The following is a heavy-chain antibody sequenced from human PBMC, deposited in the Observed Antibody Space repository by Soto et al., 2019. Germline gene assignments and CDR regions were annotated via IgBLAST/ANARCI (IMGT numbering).Heavy chain of an antibody. CDR1: GGTFSSYT. CDR2: IIPILGIA. D-gene: IGHD3-10*01. Sequence: SVKVSCKASGGTFSSYTISWVRQAPGQGLEWMGRIIPILGIANYAQKFQGRVTITADKSTSTAYMELSSLRSEDTAVYYCARPKGYYYGSGDAFDIWGQGTMFTVSS. J-gene: IGHJ3*02. CDR3: ARPKGYYYGSGDAFDI. V-gene: IGHV1-69*02.